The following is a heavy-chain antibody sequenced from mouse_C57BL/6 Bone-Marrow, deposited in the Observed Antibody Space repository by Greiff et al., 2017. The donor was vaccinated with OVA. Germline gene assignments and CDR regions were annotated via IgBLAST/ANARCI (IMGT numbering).Heavy chain of an antibody. CDR3: ARSSYY. CDR1: GYTFTSYW. V-gene: IGHV1-69*01. CDR2: IDPSDSYT. J-gene: IGHJ2*01. Sequence: QVQLKQSGAELVMPGASVKLSCKASGYTFTSYWMHWVKQRPGQGLEWIGEIDPSDSYTNYNQKFKGKSTLTVDKSSSTAYMQLSSLTSEDSAVYYCARSSYYWGQGTTLTVSS.